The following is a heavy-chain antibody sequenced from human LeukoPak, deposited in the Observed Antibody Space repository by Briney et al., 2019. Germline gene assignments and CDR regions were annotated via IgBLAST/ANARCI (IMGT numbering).Heavy chain of an antibody. CDR3: ARVRIVGATGYFDY. CDR2: VSSNGDST. J-gene: IGHJ4*02. CDR1: GFTFSTYT. D-gene: IGHD1-26*01. V-gene: IGHV3-64*02. Sequence: PGGSLRLSCAASGFTFSTYTMHWVRQTPGKGLEYVSAVSSNGDSTYYADSVKGRFTISRDNSKNTLYLQMGSLRAEDMAVYYCARVRIVGATGYFDYWGQGTLVTVSS.